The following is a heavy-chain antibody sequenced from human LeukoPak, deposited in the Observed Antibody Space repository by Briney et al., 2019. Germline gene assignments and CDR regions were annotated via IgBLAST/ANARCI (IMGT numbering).Heavy chain of an antibody. Sequence: SGGSLRLSCAASGFTFSSYWMSWVRQAPGKGLEWVANIKQDGSEKYYVDSVKGRFTISRDNAKNSLYLQMNSLRAEDTAVYYCARDHYYGSGSYYASLWFDPWGQGTLVTVSP. CDR1: GFTFSSYW. J-gene: IGHJ5*02. D-gene: IGHD3-10*01. CDR2: IKQDGSEK. CDR3: ARDHYYGSGSYYASLWFDP. V-gene: IGHV3-7*01.